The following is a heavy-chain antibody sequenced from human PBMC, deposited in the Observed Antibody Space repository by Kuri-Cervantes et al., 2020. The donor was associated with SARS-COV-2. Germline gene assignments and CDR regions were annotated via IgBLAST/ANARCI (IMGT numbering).Heavy chain of an antibody. CDR3: ARARRVYYYGSETQNWFDP. Sequence: ASVKVSCKASGYTFATYVINWVRQAPGQGLEWLGWINTNTGNPTYAQGFTGRFVFSLDTSVSTAYLQISGLKAEDTAVYYCARARRVYYYGSETQNWFDPWGQGTLVTVSS. J-gene: IGHJ5*02. CDR2: INTNTGNP. D-gene: IGHD3-10*01. V-gene: IGHV7-4-1*02. CDR1: GYTFATYV.